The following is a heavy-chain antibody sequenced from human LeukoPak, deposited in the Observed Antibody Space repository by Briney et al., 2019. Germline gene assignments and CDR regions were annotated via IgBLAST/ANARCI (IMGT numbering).Heavy chain of an antibody. Sequence: SETLSPTCTVSGGSISSYYWSWVRQPPGKGLEWVGYIYYSGSTNYNPSLKSRVTISVDTSKNQFSLKLSSVTAADTAVYYCARGGRGYSGYVIDYWGQGTLVTVSS. CDR1: GGSISSYY. V-gene: IGHV4-59*01. J-gene: IGHJ4*02. CDR2: IYYSGST. CDR3: ARGGRGYSGYVIDY. D-gene: IGHD5-12*01.